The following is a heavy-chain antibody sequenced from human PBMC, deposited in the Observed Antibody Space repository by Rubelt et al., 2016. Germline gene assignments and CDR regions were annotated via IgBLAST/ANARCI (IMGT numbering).Heavy chain of an antibody. V-gene: IGHV1-3*01. CDR2: IDAGNGDT. J-gene: IGHJ4*02. Sequence: QVQLVQSGAEVKKPGASVKVSCKASGYTFTNYGMHWVCQAPGQRLEWMGWIDAGNGDTKYSQKLKDRVSITRDASANTAYMELSSLRSEDTAVYYWARANHGDYEDYWGQGTLVTVSS. CDR1: GYTFTNYG. CDR3: ARANHGDYEDY. D-gene: IGHD4-17*01.